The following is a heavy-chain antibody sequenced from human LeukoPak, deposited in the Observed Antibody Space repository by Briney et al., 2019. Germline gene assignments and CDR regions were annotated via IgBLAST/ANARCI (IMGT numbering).Heavy chain of an antibody. CDR3: ARDLDSSGRYFDY. J-gene: IGHJ4*02. V-gene: IGHV4-31*03. D-gene: IGHD3-22*01. CDR2: IYYSGST. Sequence: SETLSLTCTVSGGSISSGGYYWSWIRQHPGKCLQWIGYIYYSGSTYYNPSLKSRVTISVDTSKNQFSLKLSSVTAADTAVYYCARDLDSSGRYFDYWGQETLVTVSS. CDR1: GGSISSGGYY.